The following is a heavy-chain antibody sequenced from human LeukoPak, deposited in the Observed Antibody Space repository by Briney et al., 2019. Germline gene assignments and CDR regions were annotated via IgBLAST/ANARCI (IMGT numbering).Heavy chain of an antibody. D-gene: IGHD6-19*01. CDR2: IKQDGSEK. J-gene: IGHJ4*02. V-gene: IGHV3-7*03. Sequence: GGSLRLSCAASGFTFSSYWMSWVRQAPGKGLEWVANIKQDGSEKYYVDSVKGRFTISRDNAKNSLYLQMNSLRAEDTAVYYCAKGSAVADINFDYWGQGTLVTVSS. CDR1: GFTFSSYW. CDR3: AKGSAVADINFDY.